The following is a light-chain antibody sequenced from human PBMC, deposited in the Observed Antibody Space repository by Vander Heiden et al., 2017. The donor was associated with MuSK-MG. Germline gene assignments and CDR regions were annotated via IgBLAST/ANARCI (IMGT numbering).Light chain of an antibody. V-gene: IGKV3-15*01. Sequence: EIVVTQSPATLSVSPGERATLSCRASQSVSKVAWYQQKPGQAPRLLIYGASITATGVPDRFSGSGSGTEFSLTISSLQSEDFAVYYCQQYNNWPPSITFGQGTRLEIK. J-gene: IGKJ5*01. CDR3: QQYNNWPPSIT. CDR1: QSVSK. CDR2: GAS.